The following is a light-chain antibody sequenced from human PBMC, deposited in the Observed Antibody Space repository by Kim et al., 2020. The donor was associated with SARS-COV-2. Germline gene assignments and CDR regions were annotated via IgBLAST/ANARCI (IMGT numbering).Light chain of an antibody. CDR1: RSVVDRSDNENQ. CDR2: RAS. J-gene: IGKJ4*01. CDR3: QQYYGSPLT. V-gene: IGKV4-1*01. Sequence: ATINCKSSRSVVDRSDNENQLAWYQQKPGQPLKLLIYRASTRESGVPDRFSGSGSGTGFTLTISSLQAEDVAVYYCQQYYGSPLTFGGGTKVDIK.